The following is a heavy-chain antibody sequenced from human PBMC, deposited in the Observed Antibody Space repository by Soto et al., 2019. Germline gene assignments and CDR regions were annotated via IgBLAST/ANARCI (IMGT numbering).Heavy chain of an antibody. V-gene: IGHV3-30*18. J-gene: IGHJ6*02. Sequence: QVQLVESGGGVVQPGRSLRLSCAASGFTFSSYGMHWVRQAPGKGLEWVAVISYDGSNKYYADSVKGRFTISRDTSKNTLYLQMNSLRAEDTAVYYCAKHLLAPGRAYGMDVWGQGTTVTVSS. CDR2: ISYDGSNK. CDR1: GFTFSSYG. CDR3: AKHLLAPGRAYGMDV.